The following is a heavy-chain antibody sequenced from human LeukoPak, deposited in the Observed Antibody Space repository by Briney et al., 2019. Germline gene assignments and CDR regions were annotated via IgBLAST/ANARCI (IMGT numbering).Heavy chain of an antibody. CDR2: IYPGNSDT. V-gene: IGHV5-51*01. CDR1: GYSFTTYW. J-gene: IGHJ4*02. D-gene: IGHD3-16*02. Sequence: GESLQISCKGSGYSFTTYWIGWVRQMPRKSLQWTGIIYPGNSDTRYNPDSQNQVSTSANKTISTAYLLWSSLKTSDTAMYYYARWGEISSVFDYWRQGTRVSVSS. CDR3: ARWGEISSVFDY.